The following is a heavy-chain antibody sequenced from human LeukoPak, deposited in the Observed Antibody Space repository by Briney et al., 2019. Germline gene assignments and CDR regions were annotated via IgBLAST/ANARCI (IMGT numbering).Heavy chain of an antibody. Sequence: KPSETLSLTCTGAGGSISSYCWSWIRQPAGKGLEWLGRIYTSGSTNYNPSLKSRVTTSVDTSKNQFSLKLSSVAAADTAVYYCARLSGSYFDYWGQGTLVTVSS. J-gene: IGHJ4*02. CDR2: IYTSGST. CDR1: GGSISSYC. V-gene: IGHV4-4*07. D-gene: IGHD1-26*01. CDR3: ARLSGSYFDY.